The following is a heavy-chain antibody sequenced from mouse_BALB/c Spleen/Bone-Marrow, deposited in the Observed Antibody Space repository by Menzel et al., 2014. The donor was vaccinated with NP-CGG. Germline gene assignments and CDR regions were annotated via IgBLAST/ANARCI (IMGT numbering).Heavy chain of an antibody. Sequence: VQLQQSGAELVRPGTSVKISCKASGYAFTNYWLDWVKQSPGHGLEWIGDIYPGSGNTYFNEKFKGKATLTADKSSSTAYMQLSSLTSEDSAVYFCARPQFNSGRYYAMDYWGQGTSVTVSS. D-gene: IGHD3-1*01. CDR1: GYAFTNYW. CDR3: ARPQFNSGRYYAMDY. J-gene: IGHJ4*01. CDR2: IYPGSGNT. V-gene: IGHV1-63*01.